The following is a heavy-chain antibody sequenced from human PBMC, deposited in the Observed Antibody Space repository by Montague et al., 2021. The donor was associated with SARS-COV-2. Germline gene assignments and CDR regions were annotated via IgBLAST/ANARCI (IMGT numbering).Heavy chain of an antibody. V-gene: IGHV4-39*01. CDR2: IYYSGST. D-gene: IGHD2-2*01. CDR1: GGSVSSGSCY. Sequence: SETLSLTCSVSGGSVSSGSCYWSWIRQPPGKGLEWIGSIYYSGSTYYNPSLKSRVTISVDTSKNQFSLKLSSVTAADTAVYYCARLHCSSTSCYYLFFAETSHFDYWGQGTLVTVSS. J-gene: IGHJ4*02. CDR3: ARLHCSSTSCYYLFFAETSHFDY.